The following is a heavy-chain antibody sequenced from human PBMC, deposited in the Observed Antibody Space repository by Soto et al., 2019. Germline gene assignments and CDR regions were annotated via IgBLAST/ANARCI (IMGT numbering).Heavy chain of an antibody. Sequence: HVTLKESGPVLVNPTETLTLTCTVSGFSLSNGKVGVSCIRQPPGRALEWLAHIFSNDEKSYRTSLKTRLTLSEDTSKTQVVLTMTNVDPVDTATYYCARILFGRSVAGGYFYMDVWGKGPTVPVSS. D-gene: IGHD6-19*01. J-gene: IGHJ6*03. V-gene: IGHV2-26*01. CDR2: IFSNDEK. CDR3: ARILFGRSVAGGYFYMDV. CDR1: GFSLSNGKVG.